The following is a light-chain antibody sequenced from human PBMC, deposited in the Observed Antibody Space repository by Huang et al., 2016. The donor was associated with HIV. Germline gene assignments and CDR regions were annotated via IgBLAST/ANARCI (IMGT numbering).Light chain of an antibody. J-gene: IGKJ3*01. CDR1: QGIRND. CDR2: AAS. Sequence: AIQMTQSPSSLSASVGDRVTITCRASQGIRNDLGWYQQKPGKAPKLLIYAASTVQSGVPSRFSGSGSGTDFTLTISSLKPEDFATYYCLQDYTYPLTFGPGTKVDIK. V-gene: IGKV1-6*01. CDR3: LQDYTYPLT.